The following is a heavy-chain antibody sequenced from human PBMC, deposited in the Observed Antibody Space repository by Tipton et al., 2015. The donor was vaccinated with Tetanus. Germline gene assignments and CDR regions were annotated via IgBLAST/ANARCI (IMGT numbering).Heavy chain of an antibody. CDR1: GGTFTNYA. J-gene: IGHJ4*02. CDR3: ARDYFGSGSNYYFDY. Sequence: QLVQSGPEVKKPGSSVKVSCKASGGTFTNYALSWVRQAPGQGPEWMGWISGYNGNTNYAPKFQGRVTMTTDTTTNTAYMERRSLRSDDTAVYYCARDYFGSGSNYYFDYWGQGSQVSVSS. D-gene: IGHD3-10*01. CDR2: ISGYNGNT. V-gene: IGHV1-18*01.